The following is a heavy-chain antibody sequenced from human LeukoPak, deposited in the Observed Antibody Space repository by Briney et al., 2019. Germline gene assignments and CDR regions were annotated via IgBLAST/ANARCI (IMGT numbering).Heavy chain of an antibody. CDR3: ARDRWRAFDI. Sequence: SETLSLTCTVSGGSISSYYWSWIRQPPGKGLGWIGSIYYSGSTYYNPSLKSRVTISVDTSKNQFSLKLSSVTAADTAVYYCARDRWRAFDIWGQGTMVTVSS. V-gene: IGHV4-39*07. CDR2: IYYSGST. CDR1: GGSISSYY. D-gene: IGHD4-23*01. J-gene: IGHJ3*02.